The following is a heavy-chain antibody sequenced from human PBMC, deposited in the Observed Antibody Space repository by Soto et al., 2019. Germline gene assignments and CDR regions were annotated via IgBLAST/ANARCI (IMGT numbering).Heavy chain of an antibody. CDR1: GYSFTSYW. Sequence: PGESLKISCKGSGYSFTSYWIGWVRQMPGKGLEWMGIIYPGDSDTRYSPSFEGQVTISADKSITTAYLQWSSLKASDTAMYYCARPSYSSSWYVDYWGQGTLVTVSS. CDR2: IYPGDSDT. CDR3: ARPSYSSSWYVDY. J-gene: IGHJ4*02. D-gene: IGHD6-13*01. V-gene: IGHV5-51*01.